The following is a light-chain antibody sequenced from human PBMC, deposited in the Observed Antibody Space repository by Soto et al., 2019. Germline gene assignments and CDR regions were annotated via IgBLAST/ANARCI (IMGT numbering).Light chain of an antibody. J-gene: IGLJ2*01. CDR3: AAWDDSLSGPVV. Sequence: QSVLTQPPSASGTPGQRVTISCSGSSSNIESNYVYWYQQLPGTAPKLLIYRNNQRPSGVPDRFSGSKSGTSASLAISGLRSEDEADYYCAAWDDSLSGPVVFGGGTKLTVL. CDR2: RNN. V-gene: IGLV1-47*01. CDR1: SSNIESNY.